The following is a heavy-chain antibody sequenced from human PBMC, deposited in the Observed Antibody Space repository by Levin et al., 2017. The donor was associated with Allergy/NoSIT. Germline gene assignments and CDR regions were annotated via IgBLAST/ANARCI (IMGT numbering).Heavy chain of an antibody. CDR3: ARLRHRNDYGDYDFTYYMDV. V-gene: IGHV4-34*01. Sequence: SQTLSLTCAVYGGSFSGYYWSWIRQPPGKGLEWIGEINHSGSTNYNPSLKSRVTISVDTSKNQFSLKLSSVTAADTAVYYCARLRHRNDYGDYDFTYYMDVWGKGTTVTVSS. J-gene: IGHJ6*03. D-gene: IGHD4-17*01. CDR2: INHSGST. CDR1: GGSFSGYY.